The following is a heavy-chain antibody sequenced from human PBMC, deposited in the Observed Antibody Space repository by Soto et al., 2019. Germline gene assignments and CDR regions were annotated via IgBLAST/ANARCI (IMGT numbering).Heavy chain of an antibody. V-gene: IGHV4-34*02. Sequence: QVTLQQWGAGLLKPSETLSLTCAVYNGSFAGYRWSWIRQPPGKGVEWVGEIHPTGSTKFNPSLKSRITMSVETSKNQFSLKLTSMTAADTAVYFCARGPYSGHPRARPKSYFDYWGQGNLVTVSS. CDR2: IHPTGST. CDR3: ARGPYSGHPRARPKSYFDY. D-gene: IGHD5-12*01. J-gene: IGHJ4*02. CDR1: NGSFAGYR.